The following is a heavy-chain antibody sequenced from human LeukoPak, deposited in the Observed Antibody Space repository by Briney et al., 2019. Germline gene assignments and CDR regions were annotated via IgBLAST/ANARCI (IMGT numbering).Heavy chain of an antibody. CDR1: GGSISSSSYY. J-gene: IGHJ4*02. D-gene: IGHD3-10*01. V-gene: IGHV4-39*01. Sequence: SETLSLTCTVSGGSISSSSYYWGWIRQPPGKGLEWIGSIYYSGSTYYNPSLKSRVIISVDTSKNQFSLNLTSVTAADTAVYYCARQNYGSGNPFDYWGQGTLVTVSS. CDR2: IYYSGST. CDR3: ARQNYGSGNPFDY.